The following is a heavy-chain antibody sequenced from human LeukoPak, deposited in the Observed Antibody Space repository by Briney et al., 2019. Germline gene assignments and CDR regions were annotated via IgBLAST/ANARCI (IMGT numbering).Heavy chain of an antibody. J-gene: IGHJ5*02. Sequence: SQTLSLTCAIFGDSVSSNSAAWNWIRQSPSRGLEWLGRTYYRSKWYNDYAVSVKSRMTINPDTSKNQFFLQLNSVTPEDMAVYYCAREGEVGTTWSWFDTWGQGTLVTVSS. D-gene: IGHD1-26*01. CDR2: TYYRSKWYN. V-gene: IGHV6-1*01. CDR3: AREGEVGTTWSWFDT. CDR1: GDSVSSNSAA.